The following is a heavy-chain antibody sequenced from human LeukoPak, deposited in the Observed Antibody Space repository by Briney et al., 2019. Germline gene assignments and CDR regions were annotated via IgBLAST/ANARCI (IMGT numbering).Heavy chain of an antibody. V-gene: IGHV3-NL1*01. D-gene: IGHD1-26*01. CDR1: GFTFSSYG. J-gene: IGHJ4*02. CDR2: IYRGGST. Sequence: GGSLRLSCAASGFTFSSYGMHWVRQAPGKGLEWVSVIYRGGSTYYADSVKGRFTISRDHPKNTLYFQMNSLRAEDTAVYYCVRGGGSYGGFDYWGQGTLVTVSS. CDR3: VRGGGSYGGFDY.